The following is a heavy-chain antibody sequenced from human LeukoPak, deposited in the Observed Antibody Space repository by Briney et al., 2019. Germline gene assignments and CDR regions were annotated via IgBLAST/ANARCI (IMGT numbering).Heavy chain of an antibody. V-gene: IGHV4-34*01. CDR2: INHSGST. CDR3: VTYYYGSSAPKRNY. CDR1: GGSFSGNY. Sequence: SETLSLTCAVYGGSFSGNYWSWIRQPPGKGLEWIGEINHSGSTNYNPSLRSRVTISGDTSKKQFSLKLSSVTAADTAVYYCVTYYYGSSAPKRNYWGQGILVTVSS. D-gene: IGHD3-22*01. J-gene: IGHJ4*02.